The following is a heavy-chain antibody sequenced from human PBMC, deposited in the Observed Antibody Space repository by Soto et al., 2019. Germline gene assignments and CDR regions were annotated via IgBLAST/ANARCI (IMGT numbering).Heavy chain of an antibody. Sequence: PWETLSLTCTVSGGSISSYYCSWIRQPPGKGLEWIGYIYYSGSTNYNPSLKSRVTISVDTSKNQFSLKLSSVTAADTDVYYCARRYGSCFDYWGQGTLVSVSS. D-gene: IGHD5-18*01. V-gene: IGHV4-59*08. J-gene: IGHJ4*02. CDR3: ARRYGSCFDY. CDR2: IYYSGST. CDR1: GGSISSYY.